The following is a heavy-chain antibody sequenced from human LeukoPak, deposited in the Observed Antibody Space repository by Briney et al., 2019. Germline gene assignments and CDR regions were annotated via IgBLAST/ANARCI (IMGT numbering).Heavy chain of an antibody. D-gene: IGHD5-18*01. CDR2: ISNSGGRT. CDR3: AKFLVDTLSYFDY. V-gene: IGHV3-23*01. CDR1: GFFFSSYA. J-gene: IGHJ4*02. Sequence: PGGSLRLSCAAAGFFFSSYAMSWVRQAPGKGLEWVSGISNSGGRTYYADSVKGRFTISRDNSKNTLYLQMNSLRAEDTAVYYCAKFLVDTLSYFDYWGQGTLVTVSS.